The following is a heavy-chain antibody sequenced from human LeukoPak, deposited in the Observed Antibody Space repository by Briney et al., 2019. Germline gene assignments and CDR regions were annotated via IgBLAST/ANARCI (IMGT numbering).Heavy chain of an antibody. CDR3: ARDCEYSSSSYCY. CDR1: GGSISSGSYY. V-gene: IGHV4-61*02. Sequence: PSQTLSLACTVSGGSISSGSYYWSWIRQPAGKGLEWIGRIYTSGSTNYNPSLKSRVTISVDTSKNQFSLKLSSVTAADTAVYYCARDCEYSSSSYCYWGQGTLVTVSS. CDR2: IYTSGST. D-gene: IGHD6-6*01. J-gene: IGHJ4*02.